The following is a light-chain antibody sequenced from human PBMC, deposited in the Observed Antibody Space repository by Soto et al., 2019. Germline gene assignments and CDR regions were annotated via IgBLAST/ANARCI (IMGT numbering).Light chain of an antibody. CDR3: GSWDTSLSGII. J-gene: IGLJ2*01. Sequence: QSVMTQPPSVSAAPGQKVTISCSGSSSNIGGNSVSWYQQLPGTAPKLLIYDDNKRPSGIPDRFSGSKSGTSATLDISGLQTGDEADYYCGSWDTSLSGIIFGGGTKLTVL. V-gene: IGLV1-51*01. CDR1: SSNIGGNS. CDR2: DDN.